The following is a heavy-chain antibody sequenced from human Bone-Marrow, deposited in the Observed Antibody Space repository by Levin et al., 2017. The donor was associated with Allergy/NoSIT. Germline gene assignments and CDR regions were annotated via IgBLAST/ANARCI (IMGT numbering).Heavy chain of an antibody. V-gene: IGHV3-66*02. D-gene: IGHD5-12*01. CDR2: IYRSGDT. CDR1: GIPASSNY. J-gene: IGHJ4*02. CDR3: ASTRGSSFDD. Sequence: GESLKISCATSGIPASSNYMTWVRQAPGKGLEWVSVIYRSGDTYYAESVKGRFTTSRDNSKNTLYLQMNNLKVEDTAVYFCASTRGSSFDDWGPGTLVTVS.